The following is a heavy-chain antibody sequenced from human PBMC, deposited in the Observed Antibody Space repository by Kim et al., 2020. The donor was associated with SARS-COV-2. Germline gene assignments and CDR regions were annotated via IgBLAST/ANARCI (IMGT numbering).Heavy chain of an antibody. V-gene: IGHV3-7*01. CDR2: IKNDGSEE. CDR1: GFMFSGYY. CDR3: TRGRGWTDY. J-gene: IGHJ4*02. D-gene: IGHD6-19*01. Sequence: GGSLRLSCAASGFMFSGYYMTWVRQAPGKGLEWMGNIKNDGSEEKYVDSVEGRFTISRDNTRNSLYLQMNSLRVEDTGVYFCTRGRGWTDYWGPGTLVIVSS.